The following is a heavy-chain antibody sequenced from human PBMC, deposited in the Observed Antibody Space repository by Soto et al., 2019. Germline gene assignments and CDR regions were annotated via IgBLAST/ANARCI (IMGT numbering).Heavy chain of an antibody. D-gene: IGHD3-9*01. CDR1: SGSISSSNW. CDR3: ARLGHGGYDILTGYFDY. V-gene: IGHV4-39*01. CDR2: IYYSGST. J-gene: IGHJ4*02. Sequence: PSETLSLTCAVSSGSISSSNWWSWVRQPPGKGLEWIGSIYYSGSTYYNPSLKSRVTISVDTSKNQFSLKLSSVTAADTAVYYCARLGHGGYDILTGYFDYWGQGTLVTVSS.